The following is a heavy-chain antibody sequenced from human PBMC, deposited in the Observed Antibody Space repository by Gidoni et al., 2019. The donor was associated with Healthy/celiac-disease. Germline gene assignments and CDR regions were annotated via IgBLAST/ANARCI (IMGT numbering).Heavy chain of an antibody. Sequence: QVQLQESGPGLVKPSETLSLTCTVSGGSISSYYWSWIRQPPGKGLEWIGYIYYSGSTNYNPSLKSRVTISVDTSKNQFSLKLSSVTAADTAVYYCARLRWRVTVTSYYYFDYWGQGTLVTVSS. CDR2: IYYSGST. CDR3: ARLRWRVTVTSYYYFDY. V-gene: IGHV4-59*08. D-gene: IGHD4-4*01. CDR1: GGSISSYY. J-gene: IGHJ4*02.